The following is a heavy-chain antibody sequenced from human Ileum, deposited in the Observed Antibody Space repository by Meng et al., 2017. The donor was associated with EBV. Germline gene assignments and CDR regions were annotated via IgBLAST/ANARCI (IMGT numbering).Heavy chain of an antibody. J-gene: IGHJ4*02. V-gene: IGHV4-4*02. CDR2: IYHSGST. Sequence: VPVAESGPAMVTPSGTLPLTCVVSGGSISSSNWWSWVRQPTGKGLEWIGEIYHSGSTNYNPSLKSRVTISVDKSKNQFSLNLSSVTAADTAVYYCARVGQWLPIDYWGQGTLVTVSS. D-gene: IGHD6-19*01. CDR3: ARVGQWLPIDY. CDR1: GGSISSSNW.